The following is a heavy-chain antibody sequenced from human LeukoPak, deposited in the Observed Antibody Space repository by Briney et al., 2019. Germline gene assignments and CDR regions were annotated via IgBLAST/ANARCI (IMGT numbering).Heavy chain of an antibody. CDR2: INPSGGST. J-gene: IGHJ4*02. CDR1: GYTFTSYH. V-gene: IGHV1-46*01. D-gene: IGHD2-2*01. CDR3: AILCGYCSSPDRGGNLDY. Sequence: GASVKVSCKASGYTFTSYHMHWVRQAPGQGLEWMGIINPSGGSTSYAQKFQGRVTMTRDTSISTAYMELSRLRSDDTAVYYCAILCGYCSSPDRGGNLDYWGQGTLVTVSS.